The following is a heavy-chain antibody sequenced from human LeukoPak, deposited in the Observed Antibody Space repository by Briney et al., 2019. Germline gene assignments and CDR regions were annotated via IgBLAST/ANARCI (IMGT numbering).Heavy chain of an antibody. CDR2: ISYDGSNK. CDR1: GGSISSGG. V-gene: IGHV3-30*18. D-gene: IGHD3-22*01. J-gene: IGHJ4*02. Sequence: PSETLSLTCTVSGGSISSGGYYWSWIRQHPGKGLEWVAVISYDGSNKYYADSVKGRFTISRDNSKNTLYLQMNSLRAEDTAVYYCAKGGIVVVNEVDYWGQGTLVTVSS. CDR3: AKGGIVVVNEVDY.